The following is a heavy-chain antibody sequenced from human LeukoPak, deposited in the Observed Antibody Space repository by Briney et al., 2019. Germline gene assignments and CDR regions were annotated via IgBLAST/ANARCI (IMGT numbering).Heavy chain of an antibody. CDR1: GGSFSGYY. CDR3: ARGLGSYYFDY. CDR2: INHSGST. D-gene: IGHD1-26*01. V-gene: IGHV4-34*01. Sequence: SETLSLTCAVYGGSFSGYYWSWIRQPPGKGLEWIGEINHSGSTNYNPSLKSRVTISVDTSKNQFSLKLSSVTAADTAVYYCARGLGSYYFDYWGQGTLVTVSS. J-gene: IGHJ4*02.